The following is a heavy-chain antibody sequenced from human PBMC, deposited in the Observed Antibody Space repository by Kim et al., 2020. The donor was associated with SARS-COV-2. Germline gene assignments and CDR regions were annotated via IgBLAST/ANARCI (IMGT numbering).Heavy chain of an antibody. Sequence: QYSQKFQGRVTITSDTSASTAYMELSSLRSDDTAVYYCARDRTTTWYGGVDVWGQGTTVTVSS. J-gene: IGHJ6*02. CDR3: ARDRTTTWYGGVDV. D-gene: IGHD6-13*01. V-gene: IGHV1-3*01.